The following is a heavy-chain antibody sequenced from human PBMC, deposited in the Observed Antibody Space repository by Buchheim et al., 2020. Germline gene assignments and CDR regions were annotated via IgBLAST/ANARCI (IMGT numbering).Heavy chain of an antibody. Sequence: QVQLVQSGAEVKKPGASVKVSCKASGYTFTSYGISWVRQAPGQGLEWMGWISAYNGNTNYAQKLQGRVTMTTDTSTSTAYMELRSLRSDDTAVYYCARASESGVTYYYGSGSFSPLDYWGQGTL. CDR3: ARASESGVTYYYGSGSFSPLDY. J-gene: IGHJ4*02. V-gene: IGHV1-18*01. CDR2: ISAYNGNT. CDR1: GYTFTSYG. D-gene: IGHD3-10*01.